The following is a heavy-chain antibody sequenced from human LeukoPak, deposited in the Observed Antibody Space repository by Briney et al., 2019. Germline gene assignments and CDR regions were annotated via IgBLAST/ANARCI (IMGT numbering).Heavy chain of an antibody. CDR1: GGSISSYY. D-gene: IGHD6-13*01. Sequence: SETLSLTCTVSGGSISSYYWSWIRQPAGKGLEWIGRIYTSGSTNYNPSLKSRVTMSVDTSKNQFSLNLSSMTAADTAVYYCASQAATGNYFDQWSQGTLVTVPS. CDR2: IYTSGST. V-gene: IGHV4-4*07. CDR3: ASQAATGNYFDQ. J-gene: IGHJ4*02.